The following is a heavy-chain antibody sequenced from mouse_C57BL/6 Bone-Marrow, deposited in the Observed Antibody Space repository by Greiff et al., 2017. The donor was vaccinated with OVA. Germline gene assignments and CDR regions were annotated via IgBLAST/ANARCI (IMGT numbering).Heavy chain of an antibody. CDR1: GFTFSSYA. V-gene: IGHV5-4*01. Sequence: EVNVVESGGGLVKPGGSLKLSCAASGFTFSSYAMSWVRQTPEKRLEWVATISDGGSYTYYPDNVKGRFTISRDNVKNNLYLQMSHLKSEDTAMYYCARDRTRPMDYWGQGTSVTVSS. CDR3: ARDRTRPMDY. CDR2: ISDGGSYT. J-gene: IGHJ4*01.